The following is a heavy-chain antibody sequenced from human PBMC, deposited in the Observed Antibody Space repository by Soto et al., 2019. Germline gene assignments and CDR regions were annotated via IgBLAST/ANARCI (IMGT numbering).Heavy chain of an antibody. D-gene: IGHD6-6*01. CDR3: ARGLAARPLY. CDR2: ISYDGGNK. Sequence: QVQLVESGGGVVQPGRSLRLSCAASGFTFSSYAMHWVRQAPGKGLEWVAVISYDGGNKYYADSVKGRFTISRDNSKKTLYLQMNSLRAEDTAVYYCARGLAARPLYWGQGTLVTVSS. J-gene: IGHJ4*02. CDR1: GFTFSSYA. V-gene: IGHV3-30-3*01.